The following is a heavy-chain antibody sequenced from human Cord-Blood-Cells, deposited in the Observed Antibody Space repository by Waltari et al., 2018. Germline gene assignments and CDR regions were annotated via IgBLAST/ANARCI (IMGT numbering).Heavy chain of an antibody. CDR3: ARATIDYYYGMDV. V-gene: IGHV3-21*01. CDR1: GFTFSSYS. Sequence: EVQLVESGGGLVKPGGSLRLSCAASGFTFSSYSMNWFPQAPGKGLEWVSSISSSSSYIYYADSVKGRFTISRDNAKNSLYLQMNSLRAEDTAVYYCARATIDYYYGMDVWGQGTTVTVSS. D-gene: IGHD5-12*01. J-gene: IGHJ6*02. CDR2: ISSSSSYI.